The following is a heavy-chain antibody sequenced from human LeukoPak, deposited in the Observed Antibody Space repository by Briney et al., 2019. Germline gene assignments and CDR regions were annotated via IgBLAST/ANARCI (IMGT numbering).Heavy chain of an antibody. D-gene: IGHD3-22*01. CDR2: IYYSGST. Sequence: PSETLSLTCAVYGGSFSGYYWSGIRQHPGKGLEWIGYIYYSGSTNYNPSLKSRVTISVDTSKNQFSLKLSSVTAADTAVYYCARCFYDSSGYYLPRAGDYYYYGMDVWGQGTTVTVSS. CDR1: GGSFSGYY. J-gene: IGHJ6*02. CDR3: ARCFYDSSGYYLPRAGDYYYYGMDV. V-gene: IGHV4-59*01.